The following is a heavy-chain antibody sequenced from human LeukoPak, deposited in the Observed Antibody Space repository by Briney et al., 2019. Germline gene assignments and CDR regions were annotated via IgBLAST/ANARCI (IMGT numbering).Heavy chain of an antibody. J-gene: IGHJ4*02. V-gene: IGHV4-39*01. D-gene: IGHD3-10*01. CDR1: GGSISSSSYY. CDR3: ARTTRKDYYGSGSYYGWDFDY. Sequence: PSETLSLTCTVSGGSISSSSYYWGWIRQPPGKGLEWIGSIYYSGSTYYNPSLKSRVTISVDTSKNQFSLKLSSVTAADTAVYYCARTTRKDYYGSGSYYGWDFDYWGQGTLVTVSS. CDR2: IYYSGST.